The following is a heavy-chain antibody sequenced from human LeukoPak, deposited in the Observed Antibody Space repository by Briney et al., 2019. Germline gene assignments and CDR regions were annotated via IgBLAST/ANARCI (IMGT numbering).Heavy chain of an antibody. V-gene: IGHV3-11*04. CDR1: GFTFSDYY. CDR2: ISSSGSTI. D-gene: IGHD3-10*01. CDR3: AREKDYYGSGSYLGF. Sequence: GGSLRLSCAASGFTFSDYYMSWIRQAPGKGLEWVSYISSSGSTIYYADSVKGRFTISRDNAKNSLYLQMNSLRAGDTAVYYCAREKDYYGSGSYLGFWGQGTLVTVSS. J-gene: IGHJ4*02.